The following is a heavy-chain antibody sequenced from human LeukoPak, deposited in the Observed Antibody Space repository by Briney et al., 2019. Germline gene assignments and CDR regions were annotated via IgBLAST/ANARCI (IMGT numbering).Heavy chain of an antibody. J-gene: IGHJ3*02. V-gene: IGHV5-51*01. CDR2: IYPGDSDT. Sequence: RGESLKISCKGSGYSFPSYWIGWVRQMPGKGLEWMGMIYPGDSDTRYSPSFQGQFQGQVTISADKSISTAYLQWSSLKASDTAMYYCARRLYDILTGRLHAFDIWGQGTMVTVSS. D-gene: IGHD3-9*01. CDR3: ARRLYDILTGRLHAFDI. CDR1: GYSFPSYW.